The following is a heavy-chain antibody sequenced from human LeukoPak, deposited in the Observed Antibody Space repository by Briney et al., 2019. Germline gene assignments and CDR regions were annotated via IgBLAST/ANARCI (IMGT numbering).Heavy chain of an antibody. D-gene: IGHD3-10*01. CDR3: ARGQKYLWSHKDY. CDR1: GFTFSSYN. J-gene: IGHJ4*02. V-gene: IGHV3-21*01. CDR2: IGGTGNYI. Sequence: RAGGSLRLSCAASGFTFSSYNMNWVRQAPGKGLEWVSSIGGTGNYIFYADSVKGRFTTSRDNAKNSLYLQMNSLRAEDTAVYYCARGQKYLWSHKDYWGQGTLVTVSS.